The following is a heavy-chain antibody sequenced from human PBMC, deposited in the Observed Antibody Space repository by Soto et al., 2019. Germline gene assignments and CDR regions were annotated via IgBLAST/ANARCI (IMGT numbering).Heavy chain of an antibody. CDR2: INPATGAA. J-gene: IGHJ3*02. V-gene: IGHV1-2*02. CDR3: ARGGGVGVAGSAAFDM. CDR1: GYPVTAYY. D-gene: IGHD3-3*01. Sequence: QLHLVQSGAVVKKPGASVTVSCSASGYPVTAYYMHWVRQAPGRGLEWMGGINPATGAAKYTQTFQGRVTMNRDTSTSTVFMELSCLTSEVTAVFYFARGGGVGVAGSAAFDMWGQGTLVTVSS.